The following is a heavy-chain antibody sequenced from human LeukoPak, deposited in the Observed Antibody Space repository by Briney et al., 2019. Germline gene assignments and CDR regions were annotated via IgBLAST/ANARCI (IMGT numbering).Heavy chain of an antibody. Sequence: AGSLRLSCAASGFTVSSNYMSWLRHAPGKGLELVSVINNGGSTYYADSVKSRFTISRDNSKNTLYLQMNSLRAEDTAVYYCATQWGVDYDILAGYYWVDYWGQGTLVTLSP. J-gene: IGHJ4*02. CDR1: GFTVSSNY. CDR3: ATQWGVDYDILAGYYWVDY. D-gene: IGHD3-9*01. CDR2: INNGGST. V-gene: IGHV3-66*01.